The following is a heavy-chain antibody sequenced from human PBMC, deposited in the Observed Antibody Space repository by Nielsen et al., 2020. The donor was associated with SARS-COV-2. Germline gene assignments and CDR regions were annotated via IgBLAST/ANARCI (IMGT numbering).Heavy chain of an antibody. J-gene: IGHJ6*02. V-gene: IGHV3-21*01. D-gene: IGHD3-16*02. CDR3: ARTFYDYVWGSYRYTADYYGMDV. CDR2: ISSSSSYI. CDR1: GFTFSSYS. Sequence: GGSLRLSCAASGFTFSSYSMNWVRQAPGKGLEWVSSISSSSSYIYYADSVKGRFTISRDNAKNPLYLQMNSLRAEDTAVYYCARTFYDYVWGSYRYTADYYGMDVWGQGTTVTVSS.